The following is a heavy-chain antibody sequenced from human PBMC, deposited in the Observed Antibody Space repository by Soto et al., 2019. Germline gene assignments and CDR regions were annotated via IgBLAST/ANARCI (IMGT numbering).Heavy chain of an antibody. V-gene: IGHV4-39*07. CDR2: IYYSGST. CDR3: ARAGAAGSPVDY. Sequence: SETLSLTCTVSGGSISSSSYYWGWIRQPPGKGLEWIGSIYYSGSTYYNPSLKSRVTISVDRSKNQFSLKLSSVTAADTAVYYCARAGAAGSPVDYWGQGTLVTVSS. CDR1: GGSISSSSYY. J-gene: IGHJ4*02. D-gene: IGHD3-10*01.